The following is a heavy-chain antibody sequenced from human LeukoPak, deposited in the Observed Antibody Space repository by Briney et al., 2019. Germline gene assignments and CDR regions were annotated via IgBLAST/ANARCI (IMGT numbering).Heavy chain of an antibody. CDR2: IYASGNT. D-gene: IGHD2-15*01. V-gene: IGHV4-4*07. CDR1: GGSISSYY. Sequence: SETLSLTCTVSGGSISSYYWSWVRQPAGKGLEWIGRIYASGNTNYNPSLKGRVTMTVDTSKNQFSLNLSSVTAADTAVYFCARQYPAGNRLSHIDYWGQGTLVTVSS. CDR3: ARQYPAGNRLSHIDY. J-gene: IGHJ4*02.